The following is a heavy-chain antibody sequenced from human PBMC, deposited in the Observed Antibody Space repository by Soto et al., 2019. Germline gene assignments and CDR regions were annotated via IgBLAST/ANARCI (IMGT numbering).Heavy chain of an antibody. D-gene: IGHD2-2*01. J-gene: IGHJ4*02. Sequence: EVQLVESGGGLIQPGGSLRLSCAVSGFTVSNNYMSWVRQAPGKGLEGVSVIYSGGYTAYGDSVKGRFTISRDNSKNTLFLKTKARGPAAPAFFSWATSPGGGGYWGQGTLVTVSS. V-gene: IGHV3-53*01. CDR1: GFTVSNNY. CDR3: ATSPGGGGY. CDR2: IYSGGYT.